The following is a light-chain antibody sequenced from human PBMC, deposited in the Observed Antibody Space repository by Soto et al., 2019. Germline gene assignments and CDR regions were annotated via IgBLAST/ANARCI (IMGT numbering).Light chain of an antibody. CDR3: TSYAGTYSFFYV. V-gene: IGLV2-8*01. CDR2: EVS. CDR1: SSDVGAYNY. Sequence: QSVLTQPPSASGSPGQSVTISCTGTSSDVGAYNYVSWYQQLPGKAPKLIIYEVSKRPSGVPDRFSGSKSGNTASLTVSGLQAVDEADYYCTSYAGTYSFFYVFGTGTKVTV. J-gene: IGLJ1*01.